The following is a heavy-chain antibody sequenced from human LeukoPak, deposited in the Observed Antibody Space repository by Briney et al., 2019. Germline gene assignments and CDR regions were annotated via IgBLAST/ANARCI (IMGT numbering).Heavy chain of an antibody. V-gene: IGHV1-69*04. J-gene: IGHJ3*02. CDR3: ARDRDSGSPPAAFDI. Sequence: SVKVSCKASGGTFSSYAISWVRQAPGQGLEWMGKIIPILGIANYAQKFQGRVTITADKSTSTAYMELSSLRSEDTAVYYCARDRDSGSPPAAFDIWGQGTMVTVSS. CDR2: IIPILGIA. D-gene: IGHD1-26*01. CDR1: GGTFSSYA.